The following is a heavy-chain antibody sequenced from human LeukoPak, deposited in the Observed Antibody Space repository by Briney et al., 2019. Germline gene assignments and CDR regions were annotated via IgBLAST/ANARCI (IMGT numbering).Heavy chain of an antibody. CDR3: ARLRDQITMIVVGFDP. D-gene: IGHD3-22*01. J-gene: IGHJ5*02. Sequence: ASVKVSCKASGYTFTGYYMHWVRQAPGQGLEWMGWINRNSGGTNYAQKFQGRVTMTRDPSISTAYMELRRLRSDDTAVYYCARLRDQITMIVVGFDPWGQGTLVTVSS. CDR2: INRNSGGT. CDR1: GYTFTGYY. V-gene: IGHV1-2*02.